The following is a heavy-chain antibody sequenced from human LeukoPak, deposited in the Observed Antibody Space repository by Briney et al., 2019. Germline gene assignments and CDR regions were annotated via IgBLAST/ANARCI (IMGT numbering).Heavy chain of an antibody. V-gene: IGHV3-23*01. CDR2: ISGSGGSR. D-gene: IGHD4-17*01. J-gene: IGHJ3*01. CDR1: GFTFSSYE. Sequence: GGSLRLSCAASGFTFSSYEMNWVRQAPGKGLEWVSSISGSGGSRNYGDSVKGRFTSSRDNSKSTLFLQMNSLRAEDTAVYYCAKETSNYGDYVNAFDVWGQGTMVTVSS. CDR3: AKETSNYGDYVNAFDV.